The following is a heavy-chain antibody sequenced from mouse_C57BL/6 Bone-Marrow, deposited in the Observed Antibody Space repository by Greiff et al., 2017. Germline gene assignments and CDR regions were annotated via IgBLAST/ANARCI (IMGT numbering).Heavy chain of an antibody. D-gene: IGHD1-1*02. CDR3: ARERAWWRGFAY. Sequence: QVQLQQPGAELVRPGSSVKLSCKASGYTFTSYWMDWVKQRPGQGLEWIGIIYPSDSETHYNQKFKDKATLTVDKSSSTAYMQLSSLTSEDSAVYYCARERAWWRGFAYWGQGTLVTVSA. V-gene: IGHV1-61*01. CDR1: GYTFTSYW. CDR2: IYPSDSET. J-gene: IGHJ3*01.